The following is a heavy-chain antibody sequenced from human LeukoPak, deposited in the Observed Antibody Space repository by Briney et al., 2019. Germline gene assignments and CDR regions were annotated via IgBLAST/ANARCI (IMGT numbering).Heavy chain of an antibody. J-gene: IGHJ4*02. CDR1: GFTVSSNY. Sequence: GGSLRLSCAASGFTVSSNYMSWVRQAPGKGLEWVSVIYSGGSTYYADSVKGRFTISRDNSKNTLYLQMNSLRAEDTAVYYCAKYLSRYDSSPFDYWGQGTLVTVSS. D-gene: IGHD3-22*01. CDR2: IYSGGST. CDR3: AKYLSRYDSSPFDY. V-gene: IGHV3-53*01.